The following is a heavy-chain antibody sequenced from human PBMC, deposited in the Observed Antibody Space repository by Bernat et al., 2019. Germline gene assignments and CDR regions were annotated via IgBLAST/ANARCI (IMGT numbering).Heavy chain of an antibody. CDR1: GGSISSSSYY. Sequence: QLQLQESGPGLVKPSETLSLTCTVSGGSISSSSYYWGWIRQPPGKGLEWIGSIYYSGSTNYNPSLKSRVTISVDTSKNQFSLKLSSVTAADTAVYYCARGDYGDYDGGWFDPWGQGTLVTVSS. V-gene: IGHV4-39*07. D-gene: IGHD4-17*01. J-gene: IGHJ5*02. CDR2: IYYSGST. CDR3: ARGDYGDYDGGWFDP.